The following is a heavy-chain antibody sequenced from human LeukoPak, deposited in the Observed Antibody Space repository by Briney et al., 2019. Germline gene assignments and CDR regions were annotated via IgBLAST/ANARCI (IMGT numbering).Heavy chain of an antibody. CDR1: GGTFSSYA. Sequence: GASVKLSCKASGGTFSSYAISWVRQAPGQGLEWMGGIIPIFGTANYAQKFQGRVTITADESTSTAYMELSSLRSEDTAVYYCARTSYDYVWGSYRLFDYWGQGTLVTVSS. V-gene: IGHV1-69*13. J-gene: IGHJ4*02. D-gene: IGHD3-16*02. CDR2: IIPIFGTA. CDR3: ARTSYDYVWGSYRLFDY.